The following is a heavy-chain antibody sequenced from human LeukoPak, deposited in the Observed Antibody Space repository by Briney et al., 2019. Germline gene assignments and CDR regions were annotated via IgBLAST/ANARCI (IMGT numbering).Heavy chain of an antibody. Sequence: PGGSLRLSCAASGFTFSSYSMNWVRQAPGKGLEWVSSISSSSSYIYYADSVKGRFTISRDNAKNSLYLQMNSLRAEDTAVYYCARVVSSGWYYFDYWGQGTLVTVSS. CDR1: GFTFSSYS. CDR2: ISSSSSYI. D-gene: IGHD6-19*01. J-gene: IGHJ4*02. V-gene: IGHV3-21*01. CDR3: ARVVSSGWYYFDY.